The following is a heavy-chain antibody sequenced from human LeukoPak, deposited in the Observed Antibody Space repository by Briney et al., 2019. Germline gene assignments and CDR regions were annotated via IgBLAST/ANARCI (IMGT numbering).Heavy chain of an antibody. Sequence: PGGSLRLSCEASGFTFSTYWMHWVRQAPGKGLVWVSRINSDGRSTNYADSVKGRFTISRDNAKNTLYLQMNSLRAEDTAVYYCARGVIGTLSGLYGMDVWGQGTTVTVSS. CDR2: INSDGRST. D-gene: IGHD1-7*01. CDR3: ARGVIGTLSGLYGMDV. CDR1: GFTFSTYW. J-gene: IGHJ6*02. V-gene: IGHV3-74*01.